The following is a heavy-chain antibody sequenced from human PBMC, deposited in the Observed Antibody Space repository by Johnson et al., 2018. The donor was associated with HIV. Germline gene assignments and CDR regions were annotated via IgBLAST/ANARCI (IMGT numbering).Heavy chain of an antibody. J-gene: IGHJ3*02. V-gene: IGHV3-33*08. D-gene: IGHD6-13*01. CDR2: IWYDGSNK. Sequence: QVQLVESGGGVVQPGGSLRLSCAASGFTFSSYAMHWVRQAPGKGLEWVAVIWYDGSNKYYADSVKGRFTISRDNSKNTLYLQMNSLKSEDTAVYYCATGASSTWSLGALDIWCQGTMVTVSS. CDR1: GFTFSSYA. CDR3: ATGASSTWSLGALDI.